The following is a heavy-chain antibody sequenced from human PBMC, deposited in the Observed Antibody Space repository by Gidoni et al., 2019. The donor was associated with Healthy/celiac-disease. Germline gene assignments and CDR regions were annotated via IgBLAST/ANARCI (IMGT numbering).Heavy chain of an antibody. CDR3: ARANDYGDYFDY. Sequence: QLQLHEPTPGLAKPSPPLSLTCTVSAGSISSGSYYWSWIRQPAGKGLEWIGRIYTSGRTNYNPYLKSRVTISVDTSKNQFSLKLSSGTAADTAVYYCARANDYGDYFDYWGQGTLVTVSS. V-gene: IGHV4-61*02. CDR2: IYTSGRT. D-gene: IGHD4-17*01. CDR1: AGSISSGSYY. J-gene: IGHJ4*02.